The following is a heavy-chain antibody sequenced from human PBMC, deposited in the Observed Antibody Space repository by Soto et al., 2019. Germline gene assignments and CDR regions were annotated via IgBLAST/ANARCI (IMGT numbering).Heavy chain of an antibody. Sequence: GGSLRLSCAASGFTFSNAWMNWVRQAPGKGLVWVSRINSDGSTTSYADSVKGRFTISRDNAKNTLYLQMNSLRAEDTAVYYCTRGNYYGMDVWGQGTTVTVS. CDR2: INSDGSTT. CDR3: TRGNYYGMDV. V-gene: IGHV3-74*01. J-gene: IGHJ6*02. CDR1: GFTFSNAW.